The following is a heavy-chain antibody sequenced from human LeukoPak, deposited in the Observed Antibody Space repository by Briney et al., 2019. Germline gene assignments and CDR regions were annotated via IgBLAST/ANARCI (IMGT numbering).Heavy chain of an antibody. D-gene: IGHD3-22*01. V-gene: IGHV3-21*04. CDR1: GFTFSSFT. Sequence: PGGSLRLSCAASGFTFSSFTMNWVRQAPGKGLEWVSSISSTSAYKYYADSVKGRFTISRDNSKNTLYLQMNSLRAEDTAVYYCARDYYDSRGYYYFDSWGQGTLVTVSS. J-gene: IGHJ4*02. CDR3: ARDYYDSRGYYYFDS. CDR2: ISSTSAYK.